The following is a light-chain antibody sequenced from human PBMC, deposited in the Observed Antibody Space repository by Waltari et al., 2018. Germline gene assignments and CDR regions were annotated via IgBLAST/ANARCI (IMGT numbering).Light chain of an antibody. Sequence: EIVLTHSPATLSLFPGARATLSCRARQSVSSQLAWYQQKPGQAPRLLIYDASNRATGIPARFSGSGSVTDFTLTISSLEPEDFAVYYCQQRDNWPPLFTFGPGTKVDIK. V-gene: IGKV3-11*01. CDR2: DAS. J-gene: IGKJ3*01. CDR3: QQRDNWPPLFT. CDR1: QSVSSQ.